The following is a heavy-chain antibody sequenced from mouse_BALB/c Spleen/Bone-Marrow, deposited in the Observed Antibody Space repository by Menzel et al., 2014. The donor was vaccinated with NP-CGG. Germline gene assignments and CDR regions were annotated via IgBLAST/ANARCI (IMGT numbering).Heavy chain of an antibody. CDR3: ARRGWFYAMDY. Sequence: EVKLMESGGGLVQPGGSLKLSCATSGFTFSDYYMYWVRQTPEKRLEWVAYISNGGGSTYYPDTVKGRFTISRDNAKNTLYLQMSRLKSEDTAMYYCARRGWFYAMDYWGQGTPVTVSS. D-gene: IGHD3-3*01. V-gene: IGHV5-12*02. CDR2: ISNGGGST. J-gene: IGHJ4*01. CDR1: GFTFSDYY.